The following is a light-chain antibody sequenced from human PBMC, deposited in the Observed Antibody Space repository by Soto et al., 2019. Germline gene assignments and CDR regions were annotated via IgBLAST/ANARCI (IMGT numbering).Light chain of an antibody. CDR1: SSNIGSNY. Sequence: QSVLTQPPSVSAAPGQKVTISCSGSSSNIGSNYVSWYQQLPGTAPKLLICDNNKRPSGIPDRFSGSKSGTSASLAISGLQSEDEADYYCAAWDDSLNGHWVFGGGTKVTVL. CDR2: DNN. J-gene: IGLJ3*02. V-gene: IGLV1-51*01. CDR3: AAWDDSLNGHWV.